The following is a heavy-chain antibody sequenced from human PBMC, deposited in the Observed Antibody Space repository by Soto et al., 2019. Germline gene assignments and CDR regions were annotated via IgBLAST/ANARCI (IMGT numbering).Heavy chain of an antibody. V-gene: IGHV4-59*08. Sequence: QVQLQESGPGLVKPSETLSLTCTVSGGSISSYYWSWVRLTPGKGLEWIGYIYYSGRTNYNPSLKGRVTISVDTSKPKFSLKLSSVTAADTAVYYCARHCGGDCSSDDAFDIWGQGTMVTVSS. CDR1: GGSISSYY. D-gene: IGHD2-21*02. J-gene: IGHJ3*02. CDR3: ARHCGGDCSSDDAFDI. CDR2: IYYSGRT.